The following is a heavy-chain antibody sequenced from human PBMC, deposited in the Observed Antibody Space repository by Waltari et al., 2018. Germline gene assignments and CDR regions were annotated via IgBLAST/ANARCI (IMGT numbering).Heavy chain of an antibody. CDR1: GYSFINYG. V-gene: IGHV1-3*01. J-gene: IGHJ1*01. CDR2: INGENGNT. CDR3: VRDHPCGGACLDDYFQH. Sequence: QVQLVQSGAEVKKPGASVKVSCKASGYSFINYGFHWGRQAPGQRLEWMGWINGENGNTKYSQSVQGKVSFSRDTSANTAYMELSSLKSEDTAVYYCVRDHPCGGACLDDYFQHWGQGTLITVS. D-gene: IGHD2-21*01.